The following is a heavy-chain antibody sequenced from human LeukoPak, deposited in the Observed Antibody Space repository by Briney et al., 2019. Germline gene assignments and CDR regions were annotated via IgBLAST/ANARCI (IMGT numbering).Heavy chain of an antibody. CDR3: ARPTYTPGYSSSWASYYYYYMDV. CDR1: GFTFSDYY. J-gene: IGHJ6*03. D-gene: IGHD6-13*01. V-gene: IGHV3-11*04. CDR2: ISSSGSTI. Sequence: GGSLRLSCAASGFTFSDYYMSWIRQAPGKGLEWVSYISSSGSTIYYADSVKGRFTISRDNAKNSLYLQMNSLRAEDTAVYYCARPTYTPGYSSSWASYYYYYMDVWGKGTTVTVSS.